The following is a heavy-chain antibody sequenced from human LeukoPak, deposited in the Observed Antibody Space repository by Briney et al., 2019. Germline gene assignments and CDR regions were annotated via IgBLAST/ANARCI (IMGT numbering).Heavy chain of an antibody. CDR2: MNPNSGYP. CDR1: GYTFTSFD. CDR3: ASGSYLWGGMDV. Sequence: ASVKVSCKASGYTFTSFDVNWVRQATGQRLEWLGSMNPNSGYPLYAQKFRGRVTVTTDTSTTTGYMELRSLRSDDTAVYYCASGSYLWGGMDVWGQGTTVTVSS. J-gene: IGHJ6*02. V-gene: IGHV1-8*01. D-gene: IGHD3-16*01.